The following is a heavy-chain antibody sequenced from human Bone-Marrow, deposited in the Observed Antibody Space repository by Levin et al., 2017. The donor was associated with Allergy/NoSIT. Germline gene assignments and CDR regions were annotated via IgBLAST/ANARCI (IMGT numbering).Heavy chain of an antibody. CDR3: ARLWTERLGGEWLDAFDI. V-gene: IGHV4-61*09. CDR2: SHSSGSGSP. Sequence: SETLSLTCTVVGGSISSDNNYWSWVRQPAGKGLEWIGHSHSSGSGSPHYNPSLKSRATISIDTSKSQFSLKLNSVTATDTAVYYCARLWTERLGGEWLDAFDIWGQGTMVTVSS. CDR1: GGSISSDNNY. D-gene: IGHD3-16*01. J-gene: IGHJ3*02.